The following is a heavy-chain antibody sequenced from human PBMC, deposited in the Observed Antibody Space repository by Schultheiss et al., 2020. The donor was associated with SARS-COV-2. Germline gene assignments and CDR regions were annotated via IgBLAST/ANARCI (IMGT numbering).Heavy chain of an antibody. CDR3: ARLAEFVNYDILTGPLDY. Sequence: GGSLRLSCAASGFTFSSYAMHWVRQAPGKGLEWVAVVSYDGTNKYYADSVKGRFTISRDNSKNTLYLQMNSLRAEDTAVYYCARLAEFVNYDILTGPLDYWGQGTLVTVSS. CDR1: GFTFSSYA. CDR2: VSYDGTNK. J-gene: IGHJ4*02. D-gene: IGHD3-9*01. V-gene: IGHV3-30*07.